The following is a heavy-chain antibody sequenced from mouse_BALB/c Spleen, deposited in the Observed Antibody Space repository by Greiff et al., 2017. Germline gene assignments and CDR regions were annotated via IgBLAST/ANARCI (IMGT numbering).Heavy chain of an antibody. J-gene: IGHJ2*01. CDR2: IDPENGDT. Sequence: EVQLQQSGAELVRPGALVKLSCKASGFNIKDYYMHWVKQRPEQGLEWIGWIDPENGDTEYAPKFQGKATMTADTSSNTAYLQLSSLTSEDTAVYYCNAGTGTYDYWGQGTTLTVSS. V-gene: IGHV14-4*02. CDR3: NAGTGTYDY. D-gene: IGHD4-1*01. CDR1: GFNIKDYY.